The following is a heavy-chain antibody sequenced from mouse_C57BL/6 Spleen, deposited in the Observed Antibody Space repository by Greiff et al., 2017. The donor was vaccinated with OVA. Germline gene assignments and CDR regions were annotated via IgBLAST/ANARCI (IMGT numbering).Heavy chain of an antibody. CDR1: GYTFTSYW. CDR3: ARVYGSKGGYFDV. J-gene: IGHJ1*03. Sequence: QVQLQQPGAELVRPGSSVKLSCKASGYTFTSYWMHWVKQRPIQGLEWIGNIDPSDSETHYNQKFKDKATLTVDKSSSTAYMQLSSLTSEDSAVDYCARVYGSKGGYFDVWGTGTTVTVSS. CDR2: IDPSDSET. D-gene: IGHD1-1*01. V-gene: IGHV1-52*01.